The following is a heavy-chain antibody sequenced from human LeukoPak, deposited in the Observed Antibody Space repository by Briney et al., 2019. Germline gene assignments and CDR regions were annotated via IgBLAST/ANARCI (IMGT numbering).Heavy chain of an antibody. J-gene: IGHJ4*02. CDR1: GFTFSSYE. V-gene: IGHV3-48*03. Sequence: PGGSLRLSCAASGFTFSSYEMNWVRQAPGKGLEWISYISGRGSTVYYADSVKGRFTVSRDNAKNSLYLQMNSLRAEDTAVYYCARVGLGWAYFDYWGQGTLVTVYS. CDR3: ARVGLGWAYFDY. D-gene: IGHD3-16*01. CDR2: ISGRGSTV.